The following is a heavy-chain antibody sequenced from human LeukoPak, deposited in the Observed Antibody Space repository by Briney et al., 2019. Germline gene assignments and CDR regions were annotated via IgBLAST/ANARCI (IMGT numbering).Heavy chain of an antibody. CDR2: IYYSGST. V-gene: IGHV4-59*12. D-gene: IGHD3-10*01. Sequence: PSETLSLTCTVSGGSISSYYWSWIRQPPGKGLEWIGYIYYSGSTNYNPSLKSRVTMSVDTSKNQFSLKLSSATAADTAVYYCARGRYYYGSGMGFDYWGQGTLVTVSS. CDR1: GGSISSYY. CDR3: ARGRYYYGSGMGFDY. J-gene: IGHJ4*02.